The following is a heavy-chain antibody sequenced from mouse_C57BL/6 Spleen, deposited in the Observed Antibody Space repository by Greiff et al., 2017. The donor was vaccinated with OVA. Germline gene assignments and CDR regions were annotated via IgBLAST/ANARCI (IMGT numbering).Heavy chain of an antibody. CDR3: ARYYGSSGWYFDV. CDR1: GYAFTNYL. J-gene: IGHJ1*03. D-gene: IGHD1-1*01. V-gene: IGHV1-54*01. Sequence: QVQLQQSGAELVRPGTSVKVSCKASGYAFTNYLIEWVKQRPGQGLEWIGVINPGSGGTNYNEKFKGKATLTADKSSSTAYMQLSSLTSEDSAVYCCARYYGSSGWYFDVWGTGTTVTVSS. CDR2: INPGSGGT.